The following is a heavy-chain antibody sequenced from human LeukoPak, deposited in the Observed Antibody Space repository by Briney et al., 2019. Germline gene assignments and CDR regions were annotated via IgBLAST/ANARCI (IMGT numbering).Heavy chain of an antibody. CDR2: MSAYNGNT. CDR3: ARDSRVTMVRGPPLLEAFDI. CDR1: GYTFTSYG. D-gene: IGHD3-10*01. Sequence: ASGKVSCKASGYTFTSYGISWVRQAPGQGLEWMGWMSAYNGNTNYEQKLQGRVTMTTDTSTSTAYIELSSLRSDDTAVYYCARDSRVTMVRGPPLLEAFDIWGQGTMVTVSS. J-gene: IGHJ3*02. V-gene: IGHV1-18*04.